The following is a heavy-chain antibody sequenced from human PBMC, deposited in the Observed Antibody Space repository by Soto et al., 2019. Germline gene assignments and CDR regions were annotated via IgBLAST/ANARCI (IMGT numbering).Heavy chain of an antibody. CDR3: ARILEQQLVQHYYYGMDV. CDR2: IYYSGST. D-gene: IGHD6-13*01. Sequence: SETLSLTCTVSGGSISSCGYYWSWIRQHPGKGLEWIGYIYYSGSTYYNPSLKSRVTISVDTSKNQFSLKLSSVTAADTAVYYCARILEQQLVQHYYYGMDVWGQGTTVTVSS. CDR1: GGSISSCGYY. V-gene: IGHV4-31*03. J-gene: IGHJ6*02.